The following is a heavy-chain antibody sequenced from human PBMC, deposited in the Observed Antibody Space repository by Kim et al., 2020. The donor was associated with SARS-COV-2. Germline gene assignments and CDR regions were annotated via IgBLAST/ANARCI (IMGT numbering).Heavy chain of an antibody. CDR1: GFTFSSYG. V-gene: IGHV3-30*18. J-gene: IGHJ4*02. CDR2: ISYDGSNK. D-gene: IGHD3-3*01. Sequence: GGSLRLSCAASGFTFSSYGMHWVRQAPGKGLEWVAVISYDGSNKYYADSVKGRFTISRDNSKNTLYLQMNSLRAEDTAVYYCAKDMGTYDFWSGYYTSAIDYWGQGTLVTVSS. CDR3: AKDMGTYDFWSGYYTSAIDY.